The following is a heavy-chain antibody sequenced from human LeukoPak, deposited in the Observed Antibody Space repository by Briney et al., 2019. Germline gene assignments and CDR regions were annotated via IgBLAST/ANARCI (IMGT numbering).Heavy chain of an antibody. CDR3: TRDMIRGVPDYIDY. Sequence: GRSQRLSCAATGFRFSSYDMHWVRQAPGKGLEWVAAISAEGDIQIYLDSVMGRFTISRDNSKSTLYLQMNSLRIEDTGFYYCTRDMIRGVPDYIDYWGQGTLVTVSS. CDR1: GFRFSSYD. D-gene: IGHD3-10*01. J-gene: IGHJ4*02. CDR2: ISAEGDIQ. V-gene: IGHV3-30-3*01.